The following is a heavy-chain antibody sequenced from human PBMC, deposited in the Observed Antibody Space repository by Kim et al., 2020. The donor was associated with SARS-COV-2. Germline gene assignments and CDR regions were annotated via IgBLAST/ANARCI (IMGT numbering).Heavy chain of an antibody. Sequence: GGSLRLSCAASGFSFSSYAMSWVRQAPGKGLEWVSSLSTNGDNTYYADSVKGRFTISRDNSRNTLNLQMNSLRAEDTAVYYCGKNSGSSICSGLGVWVQG. V-gene: IGHV3-23*01. D-gene: IGHD2-15*01. CDR1: GFSFSSYA. CDR3: GKNSGSSICSGLGV. J-gene: IGHJ6*02. CDR2: LSTNGDNT.